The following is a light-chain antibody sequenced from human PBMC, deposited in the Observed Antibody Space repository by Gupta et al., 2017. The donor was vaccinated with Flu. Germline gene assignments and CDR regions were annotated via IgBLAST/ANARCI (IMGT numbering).Light chain of an antibody. CDR3: QQYDSTPGYT. V-gene: IGKV4-1*01. CDR1: QSVLYSSNNKNY. Sequence: DIVMTQSPDSLAVSLGERATINCKSSQSVLYSSNNKNYLAWYQQKPGQPPKLPIYWASTRESGVPDRFSGSGSGTDFTLTISSLQAEDVAVYYCQQYDSTPGYTFGQGTKLEIK. CDR2: WAS. J-gene: IGKJ2*01.